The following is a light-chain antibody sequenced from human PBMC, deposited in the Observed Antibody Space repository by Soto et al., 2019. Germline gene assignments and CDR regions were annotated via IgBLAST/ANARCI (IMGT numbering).Light chain of an antibody. CDR3: QQRRDWPPWT. V-gene: IGKV3-11*01. CDR2: DTS. CDR1: QSVRSS. Sequence: EIVLTQSPATLSLSPGERATLSCWASQSVRSSLAWYQQKPGQAPRLLIYDTSNRATGIPARFSGSGSGADFTLTISSLEPEDFAVYYCQQRRDWPPWTFGQGTKVEV. J-gene: IGKJ1*01.